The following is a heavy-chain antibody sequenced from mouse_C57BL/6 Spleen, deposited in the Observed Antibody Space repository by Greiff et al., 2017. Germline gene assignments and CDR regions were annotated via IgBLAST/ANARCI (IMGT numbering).Heavy chain of an antibody. Sequence: EVHLVESGGGLVKPGGSLKLSCAASGFTFSSYAMSWVRQTPEKRLEWVATISDGGSYTYYPDNVKGRFTISRDNAKNNLYLQMSHLKSEDTAMYYCARELDGSTFDYWGSGATLTVST. CDR2: ISDGGSYT. D-gene: IGHD1-1*01. CDR3: ARELDGSTFDY. V-gene: IGHV5-4*01. J-gene: IGHJ2*01. CDR1: GFTFSSYA.